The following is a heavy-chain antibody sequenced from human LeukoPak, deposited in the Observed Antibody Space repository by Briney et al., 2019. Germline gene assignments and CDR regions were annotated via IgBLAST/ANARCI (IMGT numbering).Heavy chain of an antibody. CDR2: ISGSGGST. V-gene: IGHV3-23*01. D-gene: IGHD2-15*01. J-gene: IGHJ3*02. CDR3: TKAAVVVAAISAFDI. CDR1: GFTFSSYG. Sequence: GGSLRLSCAAPGFTFSSYGMSWVRQAPGKGLEWVSAISGSGGSTYYADSVKGRFTISRDNSKNTLYLQMNSLRAEDTAVYYCTKAAVVVAAISAFDIWGQGTMVTVSS.